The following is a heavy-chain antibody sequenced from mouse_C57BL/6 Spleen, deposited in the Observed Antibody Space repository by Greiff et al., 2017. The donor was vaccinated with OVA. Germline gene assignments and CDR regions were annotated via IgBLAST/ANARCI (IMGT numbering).Heavy chain of an antibody. Sequence: EVQRVESGGDLVKPGASLKLSCAASGFTFSSYGMSWVRQTPDKGLEWVATISSGGGYTYYTDSVKGRFTISRDNAKNTLYLQLSSLKSEDTAMYYVSRHDYGSSYEHYYAMDDWGQGTSVTVSS. CDR1: GFTFSSYG. CDR2: ISSGGGYT. J-gene: IGHJ4*01. D-gene: IGHD1-1*01. CDR3: SRHDYGSSYEHYYAMDD. V-gene: IGHV5-6*01.